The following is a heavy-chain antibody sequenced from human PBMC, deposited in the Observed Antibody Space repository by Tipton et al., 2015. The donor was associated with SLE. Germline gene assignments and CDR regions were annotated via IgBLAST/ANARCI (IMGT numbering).Heavy chain of an antibody. CDR1: GGSFSGYY. CDR2: INHSGST. CDR3: ARGRYGDPPFDY. D-gene: IGHD4-17*01. Sequence: TLSLTCAVYGGSFSGYYWSWIRQPPGKGLEWIGEINHSGSTNYNPSLKSRVTISVDTSKNQFSLKLSSVTAADTAVYYCARGRYGDPPFDYWGQGTLVTVSS. J-gene: IGHJ4*02. V-gene: IGHV4-34*01.